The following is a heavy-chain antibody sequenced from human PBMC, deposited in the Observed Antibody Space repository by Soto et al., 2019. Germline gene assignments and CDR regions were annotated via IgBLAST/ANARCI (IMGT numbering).Heavy chain of an antibody. J-gene: IGHJ6*02. D-gene: IGHD6-13*01. Sequence: QVQLQESGPGLVKPSQTLSLTCTVSGGSISSGGYYWSWIRQHPGKGLEWLGYIYYSGSTYYNPSIKSRVTISVDTSKNQFSLKLSSVTAADTAVYYCARVSVSSSSWFGYYGMDVWGQGTTVTVSS. CDR1: GGSISSGGYY. CDR3: ARVSVSSSSWFGYYGMDV. V-gene: IGHV4-31*03. CDR2: IYYSGST.